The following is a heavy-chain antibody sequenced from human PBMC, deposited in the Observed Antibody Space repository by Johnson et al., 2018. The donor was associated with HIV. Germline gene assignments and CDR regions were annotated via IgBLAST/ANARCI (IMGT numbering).Heavy chain of an antibody. J-gene: IGHJ3*02. CDR2: ISYDGSNK. D-gene: IGHD4-17*01. CDR3: ARGRKTVTTVRPSAFDI. CDR1: GFTFTSYT. Sequence: MQLVESGGGVVQPGRSLRLSCAASGFTFTSYTMHWVRQAPGKGLEWVAVISYDGSNKYYADSVKGRVTISRDNSKNTLYLQMNSLRAEDTAVYYCARGRKTVTTVRPSAFDIWGQGTMVTVSS. V-gene: IGHV3-30-3*01.